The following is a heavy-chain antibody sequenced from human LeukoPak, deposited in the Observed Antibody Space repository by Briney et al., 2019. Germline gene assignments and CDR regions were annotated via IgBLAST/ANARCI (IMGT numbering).Heavy chain of an antibody. Sequence: GSSVKVSCKASGGTFSSYAISWVRQAPGQGLEWMGRIIPILGIANYAQKFQGRVTITADKSTSTAYMELSSLRSEDTAVYYCARGGQWLVVGYFDYWGQGTLVTVSS. D-gene: IGHD6-19*01. V-gene: IGHV1-69*04. CDR1: GGTFSSYA. CDR2: IIPILGIA. CDR3: ARGGQWLVVGYFDY. J-gene: IGHJ4*02.